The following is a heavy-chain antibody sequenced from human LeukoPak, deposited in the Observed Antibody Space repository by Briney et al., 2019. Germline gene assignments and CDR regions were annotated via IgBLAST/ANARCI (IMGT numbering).Heavy chain of an antibody. J-gene: IGHJ6*02. Sequence: GGSLRLSCAASGFTFSSYSMNCVRQAPGKGLEGVSSISSSSSYIYYADSVKGRFTISRDNAKNSLYLQMNSLRAEDTAVYYCARAGAYCSGGSCYSVRSYYYYGMDVWGQGTTVTVSS. CDR3: ARAGAYCSGGSCYSVRSYYYYGMDV. V-gene: IGHV3-21*01. CDR1: GFTFSSYS. CDR2: ISSSSSYI. D-gene: IGHD2-15*01.